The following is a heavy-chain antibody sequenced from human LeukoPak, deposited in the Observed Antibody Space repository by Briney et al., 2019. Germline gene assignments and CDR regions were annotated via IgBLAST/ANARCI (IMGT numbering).Heavy chain of an antibody. CDR2: VNLQGST. Sequence: SETLSLTCGVSGGSITNTNYWTWARQPPGKGLEWIGEVNLQGSTNYNPSLMGRVAIAVDTSENHISLQLTSVTAADTAVYYCARNQAADALGYCAMDVWGQGTTVTVSS. CDR1: GGSITNTNY. J-gene: IGHJ6*02. CDR3: ARNQAADALGYCAMDV. D-gene: IGHD2-15*01. V-gene: IGHV4-4*02.